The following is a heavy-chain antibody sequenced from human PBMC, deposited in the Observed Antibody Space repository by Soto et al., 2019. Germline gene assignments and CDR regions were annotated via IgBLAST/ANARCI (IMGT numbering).Heavy chain of an antibody. CDR2: IYSDGSP. V-gene: IGHV3-66*01. CDR3: VRGVVTERVTTFDI. Sequence: PGGSLRLSCAASGFTVSSNYMYWVRQAPGKGLDWVSVIYSDGSPYYADSVKGRFTISRDNSKNTLHLQMSSLRAEDTAVYYCVRGVVTERVTTFDIWGRGTMVTVSS. CDR1: GFTVSSNY. J-gene: IGHJ3*02. D-gene: IGHD2-21*02.